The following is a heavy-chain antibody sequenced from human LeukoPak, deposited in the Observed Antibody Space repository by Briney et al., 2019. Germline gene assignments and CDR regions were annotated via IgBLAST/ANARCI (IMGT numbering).Heavy chain of an antibody. CDR2: INWNGGST. CDR1: GFTFHDYG. J-gene: IGHJ6*03. CDR3: AKDGPPLGYSSGWHYYYYMDV. Sequence: GGSLRLSCAASGFTFHDYGMSWVRQAPEKGLEWVSGINWNGGSTGYVDSVKGRFTISRDNSKNTLYLQMNSLRAEDTAVYYCAKDGPPLGYSSGWHYYYYMDVWGKGTTVTISS. D-gene: IGHD6-19*01. V-gene: IGHV3-20*04.